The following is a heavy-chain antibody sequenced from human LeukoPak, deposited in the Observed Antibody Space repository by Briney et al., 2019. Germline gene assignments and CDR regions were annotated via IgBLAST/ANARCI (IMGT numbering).Heavy chain of an antibody. Sequence: PSETLSLTCTVSGGSISSYYWSWIRQPPGKGLEWIGCIYYSGSTNYNPSLKSRVTISVDTSKNQFSLKLSSVTAADTAVYYCAREWMVRGYFDYWGQGTLVTVSS. CDR2: IYYSGST. V-gene: IGHV4-59*01. CDR3: AREWMVRGYFDY. D-gene: IGHD2-21*01. CDR1: GGSISSYY. J-gene: IGHJ4*02.